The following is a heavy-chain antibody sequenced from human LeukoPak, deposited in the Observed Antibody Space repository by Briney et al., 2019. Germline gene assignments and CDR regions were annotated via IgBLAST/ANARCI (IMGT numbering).Heavy chain of an antibody. J-gene: IGHJ4*02. CDR2: IYYIGNT. CDR1: GGSISSSSYY. D-gene: IGHD5-24*01. Sequence: SETLSLTCIVSGGSISSSSYYWGWIRQPPGKGLEWIGSIYYIGNTYYNPSLKSRVTISVDTSKNQFSLNLSSVTAADTAVYYCARASIQGMATSNWGQGTLVTVSS. CDR3: ARASIQGMATSN. V-gene: IGHV4-39*07.